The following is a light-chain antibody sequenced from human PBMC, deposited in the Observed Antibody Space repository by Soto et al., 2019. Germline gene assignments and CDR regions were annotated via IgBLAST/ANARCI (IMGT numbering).Light chain of an antibody. Sequence: QSALTQPASVSGSPGQSITISCTGTSSDVGYYKYVSWYQQHPGKAPKLLIYEVNNRPSGVSNRFSGSKSGNTASLTISGLQAEDEADYHCSSYTRSTTLVVFGGGTQLTVL. CDR3: SSYTRSTTLVV. CDR1: SSDVGYYKY. J-gene: IGLJ2*01. V-gene: IGLV2-14*01. CDR2: EVN.